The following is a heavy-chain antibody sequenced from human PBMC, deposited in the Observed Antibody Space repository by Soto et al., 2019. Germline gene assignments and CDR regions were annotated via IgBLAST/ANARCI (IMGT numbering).Heavy chain of an antibody. CDR3: ATRKPEWFGEFPFDY. V-gene: IGHV1-24*01. Sequence: GASVKVSCKVSGYTLTELSMHWVRQAPGKGLEWMGGFDPEDGETIYAQKFQGRVTMTEDTSTDTAYMELSSLRSEDTAVYYCATRKPEWFGEFPFDYWGQGTLVTVSS. D-gene: IGHD3-10*01. CDR1: GYTLTELS. CDR2: FDPEDGET. J-gene: IGHJ4*02.